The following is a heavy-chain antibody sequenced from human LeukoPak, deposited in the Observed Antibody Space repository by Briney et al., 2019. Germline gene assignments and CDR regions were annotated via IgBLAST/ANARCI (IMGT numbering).Heavy chain of an antibody. CDR2: ISYDGSKK. D-gene: IGHD5-12*01. V-gene: IGHV3-30*03. CDR3: ARDRNWEYSGYEFYSDH. Sequence: GGSPRLSCAASGFTFSNYGMHWVRQAPGKGLEWVAVISYDGSKKFYADPLKGRFTISRDNFKSTLYLQMNSLSVEETAVYYCARDRNWEYSGYEFYSDHWGQGTLVTVSS. J-gene: IGHJ4*02. CDR1: GFTFSNYG.